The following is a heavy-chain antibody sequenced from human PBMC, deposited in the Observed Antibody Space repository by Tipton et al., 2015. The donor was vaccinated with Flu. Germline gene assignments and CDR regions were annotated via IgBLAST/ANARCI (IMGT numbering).Heavy chain of an antibody. Sequence: LRLSCTVSGGSISRGGYYWSWIRQHPGKGLEWIGYIYYIGNTYHNPSLKSRLTMSVDTSKNQFSLRLNSVTAADTAVYYCARTRLESWFDPWGQGILVTVSS. V-gene: IGHV4-31*02. J-gene: IGHJ5*02. CDR3: ARTRLESWFDP. CDR1: GGSISRGGYY. CDR2: IYYIGNT. D-gene: IGHD3-3*01.